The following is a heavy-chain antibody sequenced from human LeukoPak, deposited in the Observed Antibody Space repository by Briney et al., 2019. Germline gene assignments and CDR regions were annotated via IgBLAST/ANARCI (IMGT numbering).Heavy chain of an antibody. CDR2: ISYDGSNK. V-gene: IGHV3-30-3*01. J-gene: IGHJ5*02. CDR1: GFTFSSYA. Sequence: GGSLRLSCAASGFTFSSYAMHWVRQAPGKGLEWVAVISYDGSNKYYADSVKGRFTISRDNSKNTLYLQMNSLRAEDTAVYYCARDLRDPGARYDDNWFDPWGQGTLVTVSS. CDR3: ARDLRDPGARYDDNWFDP. D-gene: IGHD5-24*01.